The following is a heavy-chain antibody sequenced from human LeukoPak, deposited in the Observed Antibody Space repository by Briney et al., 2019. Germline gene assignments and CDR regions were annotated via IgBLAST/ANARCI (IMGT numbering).Heavy chain of an antibody. CDR1: GGTFSSYA. CDR3: ARARYDFWSGYYTGSFDYYYMDV. D-gene: IGHD3-3*01. Sequence: GSSVKVSCKASGGTFSSYAISWVRQAPGQGLEWMGRIIPILGIANYAQKFQGRVTITTDESTSTAYMELSSLRSEDTAVYYCARARYDFWSGYYTGSFDYYYMDVWGKGATVTVSS. J-gene: IGHJ6*03. CDR2: IIPILGIA. V-gene: IGHV1-69*04.